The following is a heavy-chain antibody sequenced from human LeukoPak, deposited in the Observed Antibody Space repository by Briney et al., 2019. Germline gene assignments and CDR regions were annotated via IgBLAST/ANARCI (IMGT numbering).Heavy chain of an antibody. CDR3: ARSSYYYGADAFDI. D-gene: IGHD3-10*01. CDR2: IYYSGST. V-gene: IGHV4-59*01. Sequence: SETLSLTCSVSGDSISSYYWSWIRQPPGKGLEWLGYIYYSGSTNYNPSLKSRVTISLDTSQNQSSLRLSSVTAADTAVYYCARSSYYYGADAFDIWGQGTMVTVSS. CDR1: GDSISSYY. J-gene: IGHJ3*02.